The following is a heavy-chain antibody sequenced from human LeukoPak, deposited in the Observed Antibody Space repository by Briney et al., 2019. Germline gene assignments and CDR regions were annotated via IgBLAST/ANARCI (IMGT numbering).Heavy chain of an antibody. D-gene: IGHD6-19*01. CDR2: ISGSGGST. J-gene: IGHJ4*02. CDR1: GFTFSSYA. V-gene: IGHV3-23*01. CDR3: AKGFRSGWFGVFYFDY. Sequence: PGGSLRLSCAASGFTFSSYAMSWVRQAPGKGLEWVSAISGSGGSTYYADSVKGRFTISRDNSKNTLYLQMNSLRAEDTAVYYCAKGFRSGWFGVFYFDYWGQGTLVTVSS.